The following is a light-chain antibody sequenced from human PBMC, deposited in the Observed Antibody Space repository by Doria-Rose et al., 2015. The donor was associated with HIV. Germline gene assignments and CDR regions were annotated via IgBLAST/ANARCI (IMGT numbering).Light chain of an antibody. J-gene: IGKJ2*01. Sequence: IRLTQSPSSLSASVGDTVTITCRASQSIGTYLAWYQQLPGKAPKLLIYAASTLQGGVPSRFSGSGSGIDFTLTITYLKSEDFATYYCQQYYSDPVTFGQGTKLEIK. CDR1: QSIGTY. V-gene: IGKV1-8*01. CDR2: AAS. CDR3: QQYYSDPVT.